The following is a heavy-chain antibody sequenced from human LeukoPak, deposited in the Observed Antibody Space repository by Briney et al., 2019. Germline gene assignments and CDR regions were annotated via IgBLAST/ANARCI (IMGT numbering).Heavy chain of an antibody. CDR3: ARDRPTGASRLFVVQ. CDR1: GFTFSSYA. V-gene: IGHV3-21*01. D-gene: IGHD3-3*01. J-gene: IGHJ4*02. Sequence: GGSLRLSCAASGFTFSSYAMSWVRQAPGKGLEWVSSMSSGGTYIYYADSVRGRFTISRDNAKNSLSLVMKSLRAEDTAVYYCARDRPTGASRLFVVQWGQGTLVTVSS. CDR2: MSSGGTYI.